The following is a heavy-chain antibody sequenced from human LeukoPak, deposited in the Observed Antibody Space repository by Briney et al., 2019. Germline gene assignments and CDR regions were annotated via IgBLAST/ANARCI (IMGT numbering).Heavy chain of an antibody. CDR3: ARAVAGYYYYYYMDV. CDR1: GFTFSSYG. J-gene: IGHJ6*03. V-gene: IGHV3-30*02. CDR2: IRYDGSNK. D-gene: IGHD6-19*01. Sequence: GGSLRLSCAASGFTFSSYGMHWVRQAPGKGLEWVAFIRYDGSNKYYADSVKGRLTISRDNSKNTLYLQMNSLRAEDTAVYYCARAVAGYYYYYYMDVWGKGTTVTVSS.